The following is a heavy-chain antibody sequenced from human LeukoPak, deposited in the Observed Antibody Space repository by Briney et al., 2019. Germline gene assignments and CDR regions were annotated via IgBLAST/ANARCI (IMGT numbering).Heavy chain of an antibody. V-gene: IGHV3-21*01. CDR1: GFTFSSYS. J-gene: IGHJ3*02. Sequence: GGSLRLSCAASGFTFSSYSMNWVRQAPGKGLEWVSSISAGSSYIHYADSAKGRFTISRDNAKNSLYLQMNSLGAEDTAVYYCARVRLQPRTLLDDAFDIWGQGTMVTVSS. D-gene: IGHD1-14*01. CDR3: ARVRLQPRTLLDDAFDI. CDR2: ISAGSSYI.